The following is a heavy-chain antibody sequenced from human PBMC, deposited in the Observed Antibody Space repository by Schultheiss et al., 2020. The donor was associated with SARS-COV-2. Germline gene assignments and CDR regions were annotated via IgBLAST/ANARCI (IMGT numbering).Heavy chain of an antibody. V-gene: IGHV3-30*18. J-gene: IGHJ4*02. CDR1: GFTFSSYG. D-gene: IGHD5-24*01. Sequence: GGSLRLSCAASGFTFSSYGMHWVRQAPGKGLEWVAVISYDGSNKYYADSVKGRFTISRDNAKNSLYLQMNSLRAEDTALYYFAKDISRDGYNRWDYWGQGTLVTVSS. CDR2: ISYDGSNK. CDR3: AKDISRDGYNRWDY.